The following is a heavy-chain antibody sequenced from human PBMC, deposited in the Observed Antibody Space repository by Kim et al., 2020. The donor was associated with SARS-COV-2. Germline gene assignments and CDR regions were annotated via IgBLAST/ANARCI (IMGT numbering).Heavy chain of an antibody. V-gene: IGHV1-69*13. CDR2: IIPIFGTA. Sequence: SVKVSCKASGGTFSSYAISWVRQAPGQGLEWMGGIIPIFGTANYAQKFQGRVTITADESTSTAYMELSSLRSEDTAVYYCARDDGSGSYYDQIYYYYYGMDVWGQGTTVTVSS. J-gene: IGHJ6*02. CDR1: GGTFSSYA. CDR3: ARDDGSGSYYDQIYYYYYGMDV. D-gene: IGHD3-10*01.